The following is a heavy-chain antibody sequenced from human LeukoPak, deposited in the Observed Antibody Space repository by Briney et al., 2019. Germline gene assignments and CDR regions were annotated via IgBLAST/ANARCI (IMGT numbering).Heavy chain of an antibody. CDR3: AGGGIVVVPAAIDGRDY. Sequence: PSETLSLTCAVSGYSISSGYYWGWIRQHPGKGLEWIGSIYHSGSTYYNPSLKSRVTISVDTSKNQFSLKLSSVTAADTAVYYCAGGGIVVVPAAIDGRDYWGQGTLVTVSS. CDR2: IYHSGST. CDR1: GYSISSGYY. V-gene: IGHV4-38-2*01. J-gene: IGHJ4*02. D-gene: IGHD2-2*02.